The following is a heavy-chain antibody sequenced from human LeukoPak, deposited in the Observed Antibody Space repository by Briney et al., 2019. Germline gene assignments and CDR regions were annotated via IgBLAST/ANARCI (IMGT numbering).Heavy chain of an antibody. V-gene: IGHV1-18*01. Sequence: ASVKVSCKASRGTFSSYAITWVRQAPGQGLEWMGWISTYDGNSNSAQKLQGRVTMTRDTSTSTAYMELRSLRSDDTAVYYCARDVGRHCIGGTCALDYWGQGTLVTVSS. CDR2: ISTYDGNS. CDR3: ARDVGRHCIGGTCALDY. CDR1: RGTFSSYA. D-gene: IGHD2-15*01. J-gene: IGHJ4*02.